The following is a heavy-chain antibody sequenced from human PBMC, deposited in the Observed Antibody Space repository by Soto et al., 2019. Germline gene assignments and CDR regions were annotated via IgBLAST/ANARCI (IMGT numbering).Heavy chain of an antibody. CDR1: GGSISSGGYY. CDR3: ARAYCSGGSCFIDY. V-gene: IGHV4-31*03. Sequence: TLSLTCTVSGGSISSGGYYWSWIRQHPGKGLEWIGYIYYSGSTYYNPSLKSRVTISVDTSKNQFSLKLSSVTAADTAVYYCARAYCSGGSCFIDYWGQGTLVTGSS. CDR2: IYYSGST. J-gene: IGHJ4*02. D-gene: IGHD2-15*01.